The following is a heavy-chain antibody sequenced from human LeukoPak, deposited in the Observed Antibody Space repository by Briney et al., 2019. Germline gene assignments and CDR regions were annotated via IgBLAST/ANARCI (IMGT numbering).Heavy chain of an antibody. V-gene: IGHV3-21*01. Sequence: PSETLSLTCAVYGGSFSGYYWSWVRQAPGKGLEWVSSISSSSSYIYYADSVKGRFTISRDNAKKSLYLQMNSLRAEDTAVYYCARAYSESYGLGYYYMDVWGKGTTVTVSS. CDR3: ARAYSESYGLGYYYMDV. J-gene: IGHJ6*03. CDR2: ISSSSSYI. D-gene: IGHD1-26*01. CDR1: GGSFSGYY.